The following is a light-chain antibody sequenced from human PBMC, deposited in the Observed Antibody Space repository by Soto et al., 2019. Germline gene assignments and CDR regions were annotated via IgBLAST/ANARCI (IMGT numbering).Light chain of an antibody. J-gene: IGKJ4*01. CDR1: QSIVNN. CDR2: GAS. CDR3: QQYNDWPLT. Sequence: EIVMTQSPATLSVSPGERATLSCRASQSIVNNLAWYQQKPGQGPRLLIYGASSRATGLPARFSGSGSATGFTLTISSLQSEDFAIYYCQQYNDWPLTFGGGTKVEIK. V-gene: IGKV3-15*01.